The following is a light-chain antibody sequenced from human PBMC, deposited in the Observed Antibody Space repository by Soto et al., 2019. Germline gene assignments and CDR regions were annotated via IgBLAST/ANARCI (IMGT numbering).Light chain of an antibody. CDR2: DAY. Sequence: EVVLTQSPVTLSLSPGERATLSCRASQSFRGLLAWYQQKPGQAPRLLIYDAYNRATGIPPRFSGSGSGTDFTLTISSLQSEDFAVYYCQQYDNWPPCTFGQGTKLEVK. CDR1: QSFRGL. CDR3: QQYDNWPPCT. V-gene: IGKV3-11*01. J-gene: IGKJ2*02.